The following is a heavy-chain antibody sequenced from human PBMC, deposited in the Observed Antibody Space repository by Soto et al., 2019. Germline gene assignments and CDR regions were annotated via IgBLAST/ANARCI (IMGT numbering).Heavy chain of an antibody. CDR3: ARGRMTIFGAPPGRFDP. V-gene: IGHV1-69*12. D-gene: IGHD3-3*01. Sequence: QVQLVQSGAEVKKPGSSVKVSCKASGGTFSSYAISWVRQAPGQGLEWMGGIIPIFGTANYAQKFQGRVPITADEYTGTAYMELSSLRSADTAVYFCARGRMTIFGAPPGRFDPWGQGSLVTVSS. CDR2: IIPIFGTA. J-gene: IGHJ5*02. CDR1: GGTFSSYA.